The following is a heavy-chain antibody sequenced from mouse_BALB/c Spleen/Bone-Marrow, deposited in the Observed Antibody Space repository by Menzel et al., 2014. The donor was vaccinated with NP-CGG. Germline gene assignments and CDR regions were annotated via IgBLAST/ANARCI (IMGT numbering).Heavy chain of an antibody. CDR2: IRNRANGYTT. D-gene: IGHD3-3*01. CDR1: GFTFTDYY. J-gene: IGHJ2*01. Sequence: EVHLVESGGGLVQPGGSLILSCAPSGFTFTDYYMNWVRQPPGKALEWLGFIRNRANGYTTEFSASVKGLFTISRDNSQSILHLQMNTLRAEDSATYYCARDIGGISLDYWGQGTTLTVSS. V-gene: IGHV7-3*02. CDR3: ARDIGGISLDY.